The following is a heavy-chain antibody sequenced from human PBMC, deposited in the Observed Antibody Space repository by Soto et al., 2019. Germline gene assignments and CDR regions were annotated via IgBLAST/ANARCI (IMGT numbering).Heavy chain of an antibody. CDR1: GFTFTNAW. V-gene: IGHV3-15*01. Sequence: EVQLVESGGGLVKPGGSLRLSCAASGFTFTNAWMSWVRQSPGKGLEWVGRIRSKADGGTTEYAAPVEGRFTISRDDSKNTLYLQMNSLKSEDTAVYFCVADDSVAAAKVDYWGQGTLLIVSS. CDR3: VADDSVAAAKVDY. D-gene: IGHD2-15*01. CDR2: IRSKADGGTT. J-gene: IGHJ4*02.